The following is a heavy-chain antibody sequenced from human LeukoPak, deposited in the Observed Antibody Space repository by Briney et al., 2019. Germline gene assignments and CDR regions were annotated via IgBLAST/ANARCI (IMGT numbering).Heavy chain of an antibody. CDR3: ARGGGFDV. CDR2: INHNGNVN. V-gene: IGHV3-7*03. D-gene: IGHD2-15*01. CDR1: GFTFSSYW. J-gene: IGHJ6*02. Sequence: PEGSLRLSCAASGFTFSSYWMNWARQAPGKGLEWVASINHNGNVNYYVDSVKGRFTISRDNAKNSLYLQMSNLRAEDTAVYFCARGGGFDVWGQGAKVTVSS.